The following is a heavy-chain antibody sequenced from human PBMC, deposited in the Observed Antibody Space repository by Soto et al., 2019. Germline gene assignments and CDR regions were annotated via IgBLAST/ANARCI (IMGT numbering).Heavy chain of an antibody. V-gene: IGHV3-30*18. CDR1: GSTFSSYG. CDR3: AKTTGTIDYYYYYGMDV. J-gene: IGHJ6*02. D-gene: IGHD1-1*01. Sequence: GGSLRLSCAASGSTFSSYGMHWVRQAPGKGLEWVAVISYDGSNKYYADSVKGRFTISRDNSKNTLYLQMNSLRAEDTAVYYCAKTTGTIDYYYYYGMDVWGQGTTVTVSS. CDR2: ISYDGSNK.